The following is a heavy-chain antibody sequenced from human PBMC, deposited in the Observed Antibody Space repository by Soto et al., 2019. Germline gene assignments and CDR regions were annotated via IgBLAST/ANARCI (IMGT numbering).Heavy chain of an antibody. CDR1: GGSISSSTYY. D-gene: IGHD6-19*01. Sequence: SETLSLTCTVSGGSISSSTYYWGWIRQPPGKGLEWIGTIYHSGSTYYNPSLKSRVTVSVDTSKNQFSLKLSSVTAADTAVYYCARQSRNIITVTFDPWGQGTLVT. V-gene: IGHV4-39*01. J-gene: IGHJ5*02. CDR2: IYHSGST. CDR3: ARQSRNIITVTFDP.